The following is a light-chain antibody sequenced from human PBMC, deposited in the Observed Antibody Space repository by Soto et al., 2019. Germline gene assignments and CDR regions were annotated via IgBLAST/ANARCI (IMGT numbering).Light chain of an antibody. CDR3: QQYGSSPFT. V-gene: IGKV3-20*01. CDR2: GAS. Sequence: EIVLTQSPGTLSLSPGERATLSCRASQSVSSSYLAWYQQKPGQAPRLLIYGASSRATGIPDRFSGSVSGTDFTLTISRLEPEDFAVYYCQQYGSSPFTFVAGTKVDIK. J-gene: IGKJ3*01. CDR1: QSVSSSY.